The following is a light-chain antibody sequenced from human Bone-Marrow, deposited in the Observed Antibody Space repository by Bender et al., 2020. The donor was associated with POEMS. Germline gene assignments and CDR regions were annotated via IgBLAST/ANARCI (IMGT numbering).Light chain of an antibody. Sequence: QSVLTQPPSASGTPGQSVIISCSGTDSNFGGNNVNWYQHLPGTAPRLVVYSNYQRPSEIPDRFSASKSGTSATLGITGLQTGDEADYYCGAWDSSLSVVVFGGGTKLTVL. CDR1: DSNFGGNN. V-gene: IGLV1-44*01. CDR2: SNY. CDR3: GAWDSSLSVVV. J-gene: IGLJ2*01.